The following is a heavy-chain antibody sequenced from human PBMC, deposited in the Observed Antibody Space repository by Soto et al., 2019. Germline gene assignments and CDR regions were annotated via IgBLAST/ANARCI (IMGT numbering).Heavy chain of an antibody. CDR1: GGSISSYY. CDR3: ARRYGPGFDY. Sequence: SETLSLTCTVSGGSISSYYWSWIRQPPGKGLDWIGYIYYSGSTNYNPSLKSRVTISVDTSKNQFSLKLSSVTAADTAVYYCARRYGPGFDYWGQGTLVTVSS. J-gene: IGHJ4*02. CDR2: IYYSGST. V-gene: IGHV4-59*08. D-gene: IGHD4-17*01.